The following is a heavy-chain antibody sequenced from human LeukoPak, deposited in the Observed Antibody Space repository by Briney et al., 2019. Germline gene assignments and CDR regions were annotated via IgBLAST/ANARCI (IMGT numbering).Heavy chain of an antibody. J-gene: IGHJ4*02. CDR1: GFTVSSSY. D-gene: IGHD3-10*01. CDR2: IGSSGGST. Sequence: GGSLRLSCAASGFTVSSSYMSWVRQSPGKGLEGVSVIGSSGGSTYYADSVKGRFTISRDNSKNTLYLQMNSLRVEDTAVYYCAKGRLWLPYFDYWGQGTLVTVSS. CDR3: AKGRLWLPYFDY. V-gene: IGHV3-23*01.